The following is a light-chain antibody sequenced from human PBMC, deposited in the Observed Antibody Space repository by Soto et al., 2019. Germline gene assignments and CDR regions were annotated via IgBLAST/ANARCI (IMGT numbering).Light chain of an antibody. CDR3: SSYTSDSTYV. Sequence: QSVLAQPASVSGSPGQSITISCTGTSSVVGGYNYVSWYQEHPGKAPKLMIYDVSNRPSGVSNHFSGSKSGNTASLTISGLQAEDEADYYCSSYTSDSTYVFGTGTKVTVL. V-gene: IGLV2-14*01. CDR2: DVS. J-gene: IGLJ1*01. CDR1: SSVVGGYNY.